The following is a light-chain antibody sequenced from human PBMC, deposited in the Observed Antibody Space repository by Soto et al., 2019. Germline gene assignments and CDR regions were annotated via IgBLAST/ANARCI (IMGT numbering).Light chain of an antibody. Sequence: QSALTQPRSVSGSPGQSVTISCTGTSSDVGDYNYVSWYQQHPGKAPKRMIYDVSKRPSGVPDRFSGSKSGNTASLPISGLEAVYEADYYCCSYAGRYSLYVFGTGTKVTVL. CDR1: SSDVGDYNY. CDR3: CSYAGRYSLYV. J-gene: IGLJ1*01. V-gene: IGLV2-11*01. CDR2: DVS.